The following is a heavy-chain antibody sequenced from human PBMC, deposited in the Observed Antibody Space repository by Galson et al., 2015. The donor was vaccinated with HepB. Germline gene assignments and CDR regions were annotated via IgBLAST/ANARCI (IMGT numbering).Heavy chain of an antibody. V-gene: IGHV3-30-3*01. CDR3: VRDVSSGWLGDY. D-gene: IGHD6-19*01. J-gene: IGHJ4*02. CDR2: ISYDGSTE. CDR1: GFIFTTYA. Sequence: SLRLSCAASGFIFTTYAMHWVRQAPGKGLEWVAVISYDGSTEYYADSVKGRFIISRDNSKDALYLQMNSLRLEDTAVYYCVRDVSSGWLGDYWGQGSLVTVSS.